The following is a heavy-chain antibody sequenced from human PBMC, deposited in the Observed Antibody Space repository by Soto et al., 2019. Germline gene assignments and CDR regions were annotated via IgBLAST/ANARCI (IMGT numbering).Heavy chain of an antibody. Sequence: EVHLVQSGGGLVQPGGSLKLSCAASGFIFSGSAMHWVRQASGKGLEWVGRIGRKANNYATEYAASVEGRFTISRDESKTTTFLLMNSLKSEDTAVYFCVRQWLEVSQLDHWGQGTLVTASS. CDR1: GFIFSGSA. CDR3: VRQWLEVSQLDH. D-gene: IGHD6-19*01. CDR2: IGRKANNYAT. V-gene: IGHV3-73*02. J-gene: IGHJ4*02.